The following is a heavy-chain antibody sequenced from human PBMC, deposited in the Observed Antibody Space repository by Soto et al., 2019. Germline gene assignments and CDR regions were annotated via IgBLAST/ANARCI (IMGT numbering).Heavy chain of an antibody. CDR2: ISAYNGNT. V-gene: IGHV1-18*01. CDR1: GYTFPNYG. D-gene: IGHD2-15*01. Sequence: QVQLVQSGAEVKKPGASVKVSCKASGYTFPNYGISWVRQAPGQGLEWMGWISAYNGNTNYAQKLPGRVTMTTDTSTYTAYMELRSLRSDDTAVYYCARDWGNCTGGSCYSDYYYYYGMDVWGQGTTVTVSS. J-gene: IGHJ6*02. CDR3: ARDWGNCTGGSCYSDYYYYYGMDV.